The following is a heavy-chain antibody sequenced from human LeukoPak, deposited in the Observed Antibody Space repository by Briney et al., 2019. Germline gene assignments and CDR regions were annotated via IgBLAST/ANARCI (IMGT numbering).Heavy chain of an antibody. J-gene: IGHJ4*02. CDR1: GFTFSSYA. CDR3: ARGGGSGRGDYFDY. Sequence: GGSLRLSCAASGFTFSSYAMHWVRQAPGKGLEWVAVISYDGSNKYYADSVKGRFTISRDNSKNTLYLQMNSLRAEDTAVYYCARGGGSGRGDYFDYWGQGTLVTVSS. CDR2: ISYDGSNK. D-gene: IGHD1-26*01. V-gene: IGHV3-30*14.